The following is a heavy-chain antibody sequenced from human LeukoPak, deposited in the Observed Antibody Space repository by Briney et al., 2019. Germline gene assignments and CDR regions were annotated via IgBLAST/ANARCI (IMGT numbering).Heavy chain of an antibody. CDR1: GGTFSSYA. CDR2: IIPIFGTA. D-gene: IGHD5-24*01. J-gene: IGHJ6*02. CDR3: ARVVLGRRGLQTPYYYGMAV. Sequence: GASVKVSCKASGGTFSSYAISWVRQAPGQGLEWMGGIIPIFGTANYAQKFQGRVTITADESTSTAYLELSSLTSEDTAVYYCARVVLGRRGLQTPYYYGMAVWAQGTTVTVSS. V-gene: IGHV1-69*13.